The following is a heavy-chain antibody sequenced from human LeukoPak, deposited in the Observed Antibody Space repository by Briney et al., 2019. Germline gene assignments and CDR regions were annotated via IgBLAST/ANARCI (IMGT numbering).Heavy chain of an antibody. Sequence: PGGSLRLSCAASGFTFNSYSMHWVRQAPGKGLEWVSYISSSGSTIYYADSVKGRFTISRDNSKNTLYLQMNSLRAEDTAVYYCAKDCLAVRGKRRTHMDVWGKGTTVTISS. D-gene: IGHD3-10*01. CDR2: ISSSGSTI. CDR3: AKDCLAVRGKRRTHMDV. V-gene: IGHV3-48*01. J-gene: IGHJ6*03. CDR1: GFTFNSYS.